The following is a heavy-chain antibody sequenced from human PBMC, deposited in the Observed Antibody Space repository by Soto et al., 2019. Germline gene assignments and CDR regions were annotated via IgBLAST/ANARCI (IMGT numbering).Heavy chain of an antibody. Sequence: QVQLVQSGAEVKKPGASVKVSCKTSGYTFTSYHISWVRQAPGQGLEWMGWISAYNTNTNYAQKFQGRVTMTTDTLTSTAYLQLRSLRSDDTAVYYCARDAPPTDYWGQRTLVTVSS. CDR2: ISAYNTNT. V-gene: IGHV1-18*01. CDR3: ARDAPPTDY. J-gene: IGHJ4*02. CDR1: GYTFTSYH.